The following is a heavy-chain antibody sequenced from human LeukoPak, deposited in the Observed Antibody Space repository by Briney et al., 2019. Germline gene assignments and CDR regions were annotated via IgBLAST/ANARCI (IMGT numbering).Heavy chain of an antibody. CDR2: IYYSGST. CDR1: GGSISSYY. CDR3: ARDRIVGATLDYFDY. J-gene: IGHJ4*02. V-gene: IGHV4-59*12. D-gene: IGHD1-26*01. Sequence: SETLSLTCTVSGGSISSYYWSWIRQPPGKGLEWIGYIYYSGSTNYNPSLKSRVTISVDTSKNQFSLKLSSVTAADTAVYYCARDRIVGATLDYFDYWGQGTLVTVSS.